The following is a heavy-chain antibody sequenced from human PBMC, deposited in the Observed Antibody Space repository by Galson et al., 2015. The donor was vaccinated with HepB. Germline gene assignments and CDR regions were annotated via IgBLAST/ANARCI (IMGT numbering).Heavy chain of an antibody. CDR1: GYTFTSYA. J-gene: IGHJ3*02. CDR2: INAGNGNT. CDR3: ARDRQWLVPYAFDI. D-gene: IGHD6-19*01. V-gene: IGHV1-3*01. Sequence: SVKVSCKASGYTFTSYAMHWVRRAPGQRLEWMGWINAGNGNTKYSQKFQGRVTITRDTSASTAYMELSSLRSEDTAVYYCARDRQWLVPYAFDIWGQGTMVTVSS.